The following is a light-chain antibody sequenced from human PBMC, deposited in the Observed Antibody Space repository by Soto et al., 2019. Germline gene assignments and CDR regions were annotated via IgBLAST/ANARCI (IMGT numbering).Light chain of an antibody. J-gene: IGLJ1*01. Sequence: QSVLTQPASVSGSPGQSITLLCTGTSSDFGIYSSVSWYQQHPGKAPKLMIHDVFYRPSGVSSRFSGSRSGNTASLTISGLQAEDEADSYCSSFTSSSSYVFGPGTKLTVL. CDR1: SSDFGIYSS. CDR3: SSFTSSSSYV. CDR2: DVF. V-gene: IGLV2-14*01.